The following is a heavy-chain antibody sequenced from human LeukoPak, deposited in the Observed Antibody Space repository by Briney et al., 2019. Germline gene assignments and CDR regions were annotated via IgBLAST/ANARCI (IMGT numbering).Heavy chain of an antibody. Sequence: KPGASLQISCEGSGYSFTNYWIGWVRRLPGKGLEWMGIIYPGDSDTRYSPSFQGQVTISADKSISTAYLQWSSLKALDTAMYYCARRRDYYFDYWGQGTLVTVSS. CDR1: GYSFTNYW. V-gene: IGHV5-51*01. CDR2: IYPGDSDT. CDR3: ARRRDYYFDY. D-gene: IGHD5-24*01. J-gene: IGHJ4*02.